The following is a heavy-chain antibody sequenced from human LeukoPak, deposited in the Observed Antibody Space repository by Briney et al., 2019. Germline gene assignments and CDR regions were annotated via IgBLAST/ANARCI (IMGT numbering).Heavy chain of an antibody. CDR2: IKQDGSEK. V-gene: IGHV3-7*01. J-gene: IGHJ4*02. D-gene: IGHD6-13*01. CDR3: ARGDGSSWVDY. CDR1: GFTFSNYW. Sequence: GGPLRLSCAASGFTFSNYWMSGVGQGPGKGLEGVAKIKQDGSEKHYVDSVKGRFNISRDNAKNSLYLKMSSLSAEDTALYYCARGDGSSWVDYWGQGTLVTVCS.